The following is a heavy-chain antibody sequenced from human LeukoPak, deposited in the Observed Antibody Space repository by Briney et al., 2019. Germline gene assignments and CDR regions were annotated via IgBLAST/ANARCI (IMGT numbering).Heavy chain of an antibody. J-gene: IGHJ4*02. CDR3: ARFSPRAMGNYLDF. CDR2: IYYSGST. V-gene: IGHV4-59*08. CDR1: GGSISSYY. Sequence: SETLSLTCTVSGGSISSYYWSWIRQPPGKGLEWIGYIYYSGSTNYIPSLKSRVTISVDTSKNQFSLKLSSVTAADTAVYYCARFSPRAMGNYLDFWGQGTLVTVSS. D-gene: IGHD7-27*01.